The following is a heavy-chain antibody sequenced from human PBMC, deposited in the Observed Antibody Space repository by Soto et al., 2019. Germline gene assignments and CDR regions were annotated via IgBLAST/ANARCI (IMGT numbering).Heavy chain of an antibody. V-gene: IGHV4-59*01. Sequence: SETLSLTCTVSGGSISSYYWSWIRQPPGKGLEWIGYIYYSGSTNYNPSLESRVTISVDTSKNQFSLKLSSVTAADTAVYYCARVYGDYGYFDYWGQGTLVTVSS. J-gene: IGHJ4*02. D-gene: IGHD4-17*01. CDR2: IYYSGST. CDR3: ARVYGDYGYFDY. CDR1: GGSISSYY.